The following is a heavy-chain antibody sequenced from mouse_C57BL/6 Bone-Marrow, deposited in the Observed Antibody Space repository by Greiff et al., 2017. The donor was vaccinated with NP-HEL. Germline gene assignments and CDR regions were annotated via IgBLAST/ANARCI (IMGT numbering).Heavy chain of an antibody. V-gene: IGHV1-81*01. CDR3: ARRGYYGSSYYYAMDY. D-gene: IGHD1-1*01. J-gene: IGHJ4*01. CDR1: GYTFTSYG. Sequence: VQLQESGAELARPGASVKLSCKASGYTFTSYGISWVKQRTGQGLEWIGEIYPRSGNTYYNEKFKGKATLTADKSSSTAYMELRSLISEDSAVYFCARRGYYGSSYYYAMDYWGQGTSVTVSS. CDR2: IYPRSGNT.